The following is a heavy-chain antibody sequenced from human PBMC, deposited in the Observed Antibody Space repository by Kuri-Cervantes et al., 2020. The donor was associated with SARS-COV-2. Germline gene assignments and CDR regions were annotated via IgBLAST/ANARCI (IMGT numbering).Heavy chain of an antibody. Sequence: GESLKISCAASGFTFSSYAMSWVRQAPGKGLEWVAVISYDGSNKYYADSVKGRFTISRESGESSLYLHMNSLRGDDTAVYYCARVAGEGPIYYYYMDVWGKGTAVTVSS. CDR1: GFTFSSYA. CDR2: ISYDGSNK. J-gene: IGHJ6*03. D-gene: IGHD2-21*01. V-gene: IGHV3-30-3*01. CDR3: ARVAGEGPIYYYYMDV.